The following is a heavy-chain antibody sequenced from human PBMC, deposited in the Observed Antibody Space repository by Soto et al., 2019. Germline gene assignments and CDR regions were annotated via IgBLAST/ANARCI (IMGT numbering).Heavy chain of an antibody. CDR3: ARHRNWKVDY. CDR2: IYHSGTT. D-gene: IGHD1-1*01. Sequence: SETLSLTCAVSGDSISSGYYWAWIRRPPGKGLEWIGSIYHSGTTYYNPSLKSRVTISVDTSKNQFSLKVSSVTAADTAVYYCARHRNWKVDYWGQGTLVTVSS. CDR1: GDSISSGYY. V-gene: IGHV4-38-2*01. J-gene: IGHJ4*02.